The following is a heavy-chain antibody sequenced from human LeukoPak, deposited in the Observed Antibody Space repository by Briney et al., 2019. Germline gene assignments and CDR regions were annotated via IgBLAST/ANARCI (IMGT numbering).Heavy chain of an antibody. J-gene: IGHJ4*02. CDR3: ARHSAGYSSSWSNY. D-gene: IGHD6-13*01. CDR2: IYYSGST. V-gene: IGHV4-39*01. Sequence: PSETLSLTCTVSGGSISSSSYYWGWIRQPPGKGLEWIGSIYYSGSTYYNPSLKSRATISVDTSKNQFSLKLSSVTAADTAVYYCARHSAGYSSSWSNYWGQGTLVTVSS. CDR1: GGSISSSSYY.